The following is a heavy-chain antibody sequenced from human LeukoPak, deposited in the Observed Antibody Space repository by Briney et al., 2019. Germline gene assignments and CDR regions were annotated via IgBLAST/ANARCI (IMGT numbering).Heavy chain of an antibody. J-gene: IGHJ4*02. D-gene: IGHD3-3*01. CDR2: ISVSGSTT. Sequence: GSLRLSCAASGLTFSSFAMSGVRQAPGKGLECVSTISVSGSTTYYADSVKGRFTISRDSSKNTLYLHMKSVRAEDTAVYYCAKGRRFLELLLFDSWGQGILVTASS. CDR1: GLTFSSFA. CDR3: AKGRRFLELLLFDS. V-gene: IGHV3-23*01.